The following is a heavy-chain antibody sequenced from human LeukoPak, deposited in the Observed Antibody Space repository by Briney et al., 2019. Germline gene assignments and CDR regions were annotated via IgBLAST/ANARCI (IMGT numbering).Heavy chain of an antibody. J-gene: IGHJ4*02. CDR2: TYTSGST. Sequence: SETLSLTCTVSGGSISGYYWSWIRQPPGKGLEWIGYTYTSGSTNYNPSLKSRVTISVDTSKNQFSLKLSSVTAADTAVCYCARFSKGHPAGFDYWGQGTLVTVSS. CDR3: ARFSKGHPAGFDY. V-gene: IGHV4-4*09. CDR1: GGSISGYY. D-gene: IGHD2/OR15-2a*01.